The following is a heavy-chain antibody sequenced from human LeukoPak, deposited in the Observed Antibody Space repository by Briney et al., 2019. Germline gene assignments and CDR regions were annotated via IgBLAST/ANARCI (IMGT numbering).Heavy chain of an antibody. CDR1: GFTFSSYA. D-gene: IGHD6-6*01. V-gene: IGHV3-23*01. CDR3: AKDREYKGIGEVDY. J-gene: IGHJ4*02. CDR2: ITGSGGST. Sequence: GGSLRLSCAASGFTFSSYAMSWVRQAPGKGLEWVSTITGSGGSTYHADSVKGRFTISRDNSKNTLYLQVNSLRAEDTAVYYCAKDREYKGIGEVDYWGQGTLVTVSS.